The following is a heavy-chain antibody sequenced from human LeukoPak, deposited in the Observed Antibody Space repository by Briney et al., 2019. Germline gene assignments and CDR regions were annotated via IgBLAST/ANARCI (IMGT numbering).Heavy chain of an antibody. J-gene: IGHJ3*02. Sequence: PGGSLRLSCAASGFTVSSNYMNWVRQAPGKGLEWVSVIYSGGSTYYADSVKGRFTISRDNSKNTLYLQMNSLRAEDTAVYYCARDCSGGSCYGAFDIWGQGTMVTVSS. CDR3: ARDCSGGSCYGAFDI. CDR1: GFTVSSNY. D-gene: IGHD2-15*01. V-gene: IGHV3-53*01. CDR2: IYSGGST.